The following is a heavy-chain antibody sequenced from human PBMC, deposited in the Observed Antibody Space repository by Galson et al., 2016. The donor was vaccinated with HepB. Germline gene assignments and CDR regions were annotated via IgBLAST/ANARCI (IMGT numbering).Heavy chain of an antibody. CDR2: LRWDGGDT. CDR1: GFTFDDYT. V-gene: IGHV3-43*01. Sequence: SLRLSCAASGFTFDDYTMHWVRQVPGKGLEWISALRWDGGDTYYADSVEGRFTISRDDNKNSLYLQMSSLTTEDTALYFCAKDGRATTVVTRNYFDFWGQGTLVIVSS. D-gene: IGHD4-23*01. J-gene: IGHJ4*02. CDR3: AKDGRATTVVTRNYFDF.